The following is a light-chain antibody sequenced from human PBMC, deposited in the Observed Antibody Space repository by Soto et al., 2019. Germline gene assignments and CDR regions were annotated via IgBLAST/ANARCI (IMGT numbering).Light chain of an antibody. CDR3: SSYTPSTTPYV. CDR2: GIS. CDR1: NSDVGAYNF. J-gene: IGLJ1*01. Sequence: QSVLTQPASVSGSPGQSITISCTGTNSDVGAYNFVSWYQQYPGKAPKLMIYGISNRPSGISNRFSGSKSGNTASLTISGLQAEDEADYYCSSYTPSTTPYVFGTGTKLTVL. V-gene: IGLV2-14*01.